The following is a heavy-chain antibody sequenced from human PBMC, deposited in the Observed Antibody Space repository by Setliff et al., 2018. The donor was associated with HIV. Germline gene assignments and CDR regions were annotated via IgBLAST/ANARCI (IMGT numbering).Heavy chain of an antibody. Sequence: GESLKISCKGSGYSFTTYWIGWVRQMPGKGLEWMGIIYPYDSDTRYSPSFQGQVTISADKSISTAYVQWSGLKASDTAMYYCARRPYYDSWSGHQAFDIWGQGTMVTV. CDR2: IYPYDSDT. V-gene: IGHV5-51*01. CDR3: ARRPYYDSWSGHQAFDI. CDR1: GYSFTTYW. D-gene: IGHD3-3*01. J-gene: IGHJ3*02.